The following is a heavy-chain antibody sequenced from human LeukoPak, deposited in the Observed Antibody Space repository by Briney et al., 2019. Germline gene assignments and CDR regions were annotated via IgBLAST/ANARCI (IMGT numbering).Heavy chain of an antibody. Sequence: SETLSLTCAVYGGSFSGYYWSWIRQPPGKGLEWIGEINHSGSTNYDPSLKSRVTISVDTSKNQFSLKLSSVTAADTAVYYCARGYTAPRRGPFDYWGQGTLVTVSS. J-gene: IGHJ4*02. CDR3: ARGYTAPRRGPFDY. D-gene: IGHD1-1*01. CDR1: GGSFSGYY. CDR2: INHSGST. V-gene: IGHV4-34*01.